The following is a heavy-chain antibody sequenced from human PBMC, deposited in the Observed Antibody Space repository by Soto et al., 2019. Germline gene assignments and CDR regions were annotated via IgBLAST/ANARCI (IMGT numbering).Heavy chain of an antibody. J-gene: IGHJ3*02. D-gene: IGHD2-21*02. CDR2: ISGSGGST. CDR1: GFTFSSYA. V-gene: IGHV3-23*01. Sequence: GGSLRLSCAASGFTFSSYAMSWVRQAPGKGLEWVSAISGSGGSTYYADSVKGRFTISRDNSKNTLYLQMNSLRAEDTALYYCARVVTATSFGAFDIWGQGTMVTVSS. CDR3: ARVVTATSFGAFDI.